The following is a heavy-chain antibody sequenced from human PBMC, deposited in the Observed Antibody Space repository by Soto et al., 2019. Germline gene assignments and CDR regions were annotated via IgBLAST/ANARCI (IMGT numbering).Heavy chain of an antibody. CDR2: ITDNGVST. D-gene: IGHD3-10*01. J-gene: IGHJ6*02. CDR1: GFTFRNSV. CDR3: AEEVYGAARGAMDV. Sequence: EVQLVESGGGLVQPGGSLRLSRAASGFTFRNSVMNWVRQAPGKGLEWVSGITDNGVSTYYADSVKGRCTISRDNSKNILYLQMNSLRAEDTAIYYCAEEVYGAARGAMDVWGQGTTVTVSS. V-gene: IGHV3-23*04.